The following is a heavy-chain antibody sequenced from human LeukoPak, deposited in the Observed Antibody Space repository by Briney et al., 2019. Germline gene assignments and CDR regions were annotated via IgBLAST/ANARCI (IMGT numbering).Heavy chain of an antibody. CDR3: ARIPRLVHFDY. Sequence: PSETLSLTCTVSGGSISSYYWSWIRQPPGKGLEWIGYIYYSGSTNYNPSLKSRVTISVDTSKNQFSLKLSSVTAADTAVYYCARIPRLVHFDYWGQGTLVTVSS. V-gene: IGHV4-59*01. CDR1: GGSISSYY. D-gene: IGHD2-2*02. CDR2: IYYSGST. J-gene: IGHJ4*02.